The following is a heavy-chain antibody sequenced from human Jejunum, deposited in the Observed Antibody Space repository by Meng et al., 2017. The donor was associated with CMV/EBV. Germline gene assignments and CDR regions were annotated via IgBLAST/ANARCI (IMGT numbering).Heavy chain of an antibody. Sequence: EVQRVEAGGGLVEPGGSLRLSCAASGFIVNSNYIGWVRQAPGKGLEWVSITYSGGTTYYSDSVKGRFSISGDNSKNTLYLQMNNLRVEDTAVYYCFRLRWGAVSSDDYWGQGILVTVSS. D-gene: IGHD3-10*01. CDR3: FRLRWGAVSSDDY. CDR1: GFIVNSNY. CDR2: TYSGGTT. J-gene: IGHJ4*02. V-gene: IGHV3-66*01.